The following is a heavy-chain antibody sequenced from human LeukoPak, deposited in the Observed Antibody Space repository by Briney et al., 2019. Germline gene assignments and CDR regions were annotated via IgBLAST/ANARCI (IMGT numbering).Heavy chain of an antibody. V-gene: IGHV4-38-2*02. CDR1: GYSISSGYY. CDR2: INHSGST. CDR3: ARAHFIAAAGYYYYYMDV. J-gene: IGHJ6*03. Sequence: SETLSLTCTVSGYSISSGYYWSWIRQPPGKGLEWIGEINHSGSTNYNPSLKSRVTISVDTSKNQFSLKLSSVTAADTAVYYCARAHFIAAAGYYYYYMDVWGKGTTVTVSS. D-gene: IGHD6-13*01.